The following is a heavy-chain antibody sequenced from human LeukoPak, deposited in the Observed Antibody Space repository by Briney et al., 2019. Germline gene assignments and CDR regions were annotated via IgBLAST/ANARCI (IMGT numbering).Heavy chain of an antibody. CDR3: AGGYCSSTSCYFYDH. CDR2: IYYSGST. V-gene: IGHV4-59*11. D-gene: IGHD2-2*03. Sequence: SETLSLTCTVSGGSISSHYWSWIRQPPGKGLEWIGYIYYSGSTNYNPSLKSRVTISVDTSKNQFSLKLSSVTAADTAVYYCAGGYCSSTSCYFYDHWGQGTLVTVSS. CDR1: GGSISSHY. J-gene: IGHJ4*02.